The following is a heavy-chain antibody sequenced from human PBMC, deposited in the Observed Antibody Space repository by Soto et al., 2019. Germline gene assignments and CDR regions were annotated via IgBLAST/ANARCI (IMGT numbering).Heavy chain of an antibody. CDR2: IYYSGST. V-gene: IGHV4-39*01. CDR1: GGSISSSSYY. Sequence: PSETLSLTCTVSGGSISSSSYYWGWIRQPPGKGLEWIGSIYYSGSTYYNPSLKSRVTISVDTSKNQFSLKLSSVTAADTAVYYCARHLSMIVVVIQGRWFDPWGQGTLVTV. CDR3: ARHLSMIVVVIQGRWFDP. J-gene: IGHJ5*02. D-gene: IGHD3-22*01.